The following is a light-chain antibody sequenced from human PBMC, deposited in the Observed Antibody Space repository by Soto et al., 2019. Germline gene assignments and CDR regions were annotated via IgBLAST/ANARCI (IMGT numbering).Light chain of an antibody. V-gene: IGKV1-27*01. CDR2: AAS. J-gene: IGKJ4*01. CDR3: QQSFTTPLT. Sequence: DIQMTQSPSSLSASVGYRFTITCRASQGISIYLAWYQQKPVKVPKLLIYAASTLQSGVPSRFSGSGSGTDFNLTINSLQPEDFATYFCQQSFTTPLTFGGGTKVDIK. CDR1: QGISIY.